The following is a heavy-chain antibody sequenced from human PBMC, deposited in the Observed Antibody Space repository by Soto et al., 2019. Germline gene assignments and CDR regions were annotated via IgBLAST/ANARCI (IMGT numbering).Heavy chain of an antibody. V-gene: IGHV1-3*01. J-gene: IGHJ4*02. CDR3: ARQTIFGVVIIPRFDY. CDR1: GYTFTSYA. CDR2: INAGNGNT. D-gene: IGHD3-3*01. Sequence: QVQLVQSGAEVKKPGASVKVSCKASGYTFTSYAMHWVRQAPGQRLEWMGWINAGNGNTKYSQKFQGRVTITRDTPASTAYMELSSLRSEDTAVYYCARQTIFGVVIIPRFDYWGQGTLVTVSS.